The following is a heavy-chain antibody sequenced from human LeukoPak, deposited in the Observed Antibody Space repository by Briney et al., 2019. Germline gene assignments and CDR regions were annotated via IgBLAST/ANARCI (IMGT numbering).Heavy chain of an antibody. CDR1: GFTFSSYW. D-gene: IGHD6-13*01. CDR2: INSDGSST. V-gene: IGHV3-74*01. J-gene: IGHJ6*02. CDR3: ARMKRLQQLVLHYYYGMDV. Sequence: GWSLRLSCAASGFTFSSYWMHWVRQAPGKGLVWVSRINSDGSSTSYADSVKGRFTISRDNAKDTLYLQMNSLRAEDTAVYYCARMKRLQQLVLHYYYGMDVWGQGTTVTVSS.